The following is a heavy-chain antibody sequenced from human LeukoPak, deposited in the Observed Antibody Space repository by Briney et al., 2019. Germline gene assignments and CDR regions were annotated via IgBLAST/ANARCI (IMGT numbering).Heavy chain of an antibody. J-gene: IGHJ2*01. CDR3: AKAGYFDL. CDR2: ISWNSGSI. CDR1: GFTFDGYA. Sequence: SLRLSCAASGFTFDGYAMHWVRQAPGKGLEWVSGISWNSGSIGYADSVKGRFTISRDNAKNSLYLQMNSLRAEDTALYYCAKAGYFDLWGRGTLVTVSS. V-gene: IGHV3-9*01.